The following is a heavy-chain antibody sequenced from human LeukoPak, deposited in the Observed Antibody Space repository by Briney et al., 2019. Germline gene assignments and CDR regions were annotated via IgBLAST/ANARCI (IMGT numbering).Heavy chain of an antibody. J-gene: IGHJ5*02. D-gene: IGHD2-8*02. V-gene: IGHV5-51*01. Sequence: GESLKISCKGSGYSFPDYRIGWVRQMPGKGLEWMGIIYPGDSDTKYSPSFQGQVTISADRSISTAYLQWSSLKASDTAIYYCARRGTGTYGSWFDPWGQGTLVTVSS. CDR3: ARRGTGTYGSWFDP. CDR1: GYSFPDYR. CDR2: IYPGDSDT.